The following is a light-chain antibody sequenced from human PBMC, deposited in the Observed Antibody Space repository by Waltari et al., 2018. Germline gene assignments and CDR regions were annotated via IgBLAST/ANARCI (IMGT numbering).Light chain of an antibody. CDR3: NFRDSSGNHVV. CDR2: GKN. J-gene: IGLJ2*01. Sequence: SSELTQDPAVSVALGQTVRITFQGDSLRSYYASWYQEKPGQAPVLVIYGKNNRPSGIPDRFSGSSSGNTASLTITGAQAEDEADYYCNFRDSSGNHVVFGGGTKLTVL. V-gene: IGLV3-19*01. CDR1: SLRSYY.